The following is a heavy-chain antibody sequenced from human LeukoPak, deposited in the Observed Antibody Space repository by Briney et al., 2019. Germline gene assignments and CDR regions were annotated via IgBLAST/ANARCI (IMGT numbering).Heavy chain of an antibody. CDR1: GFTFSNYW. D-gene: IGHD3-10*01. CDR2: IKQDGSEK. V-gene: IGHV3-7*01. J-gene: IGHJ5*02. CDR3: TRNSGSHP. Sequence: GGSLRLSCAASGFTFSNYWMSWVRQAPGRGPEWVANIKQDGSEKYYVDSVKGRFTISRDNAKNSLYLQMNSLRAEDTAVYYCTRNSGSHPWGQGTLVTVSS.